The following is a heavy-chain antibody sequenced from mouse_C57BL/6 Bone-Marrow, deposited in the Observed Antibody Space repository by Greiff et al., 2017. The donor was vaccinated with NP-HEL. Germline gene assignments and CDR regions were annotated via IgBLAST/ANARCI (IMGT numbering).Heavy chain of an antibody. CDR2: IYPRDGST. V-gene: IGHV1-85*01. J-gene: IGHJ2*01. CDR3: ARHYDYDGGGGYYFDY. Sequence: VQLQQSGPELVKPGASVKLSCKASGYTFTSYDINWVKQRPGQGLEWIGWIYPRDGSTKYNEKFKGKATLTVDTASSTAYMELHRLTSEDSAVYFCARHYDYDGGGGYYFDYWGQGTTLTVSS. CDR1: GYTFTSYD. D-gene: IGHD2-4*01.